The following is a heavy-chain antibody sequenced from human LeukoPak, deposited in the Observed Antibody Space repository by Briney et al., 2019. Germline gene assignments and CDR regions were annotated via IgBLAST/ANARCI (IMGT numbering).Heavy chain of an antibody. D-gene: IGHD2-2*01. J-gene: IGHJ4*02. V-gene: IGHV3-30*02. CDR3: AKDLKLIPAVMGFDY. CDR2: IRYDGNNK. Sequence: GGSLRLSCAASGFTFTSYGMHWVSQAPGKGLECVAFIRYDGNNKYYADSVKGRFTISRDNSKNTLYLQMNSLRAEDTAVYYCAKDLKLIPAVMGFDYWGQGTLVTVSS. CDR1: GFTFTSYG.